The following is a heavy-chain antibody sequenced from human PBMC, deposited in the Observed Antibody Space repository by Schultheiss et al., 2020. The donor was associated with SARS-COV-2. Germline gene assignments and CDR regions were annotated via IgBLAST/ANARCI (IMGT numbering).Heavy chain of an antibody. D-gene: IGHD1-7*01. J-gene: IGHJ3*02. V-gene: IGHV4-4*07. CDR2: IYTSGST. CDR3: ARHRETVWNYDAFDI. Sequence: GSLRLSCTVSGGSISSYYWSWIRQPAGKGLEWIGRIYTSGSTNYNPSLKSRVTMSVDTSKNQFSLKLSSVTAADTAVYYCARHRETVWNYDAFDIWGQGTMVTVSS. CDR1: GGSISSYY.